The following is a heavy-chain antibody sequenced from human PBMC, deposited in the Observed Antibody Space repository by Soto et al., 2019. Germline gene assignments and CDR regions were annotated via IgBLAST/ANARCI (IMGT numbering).Heavy chain of an antibody. CDR1: GYSFSSIG. CDR3: ARDLDGSGSYYTNY. CDR2: ISPHKDNT. V-gene: IGHV1-18*01. D-gene: IGHD3-10*01. Sequence: QVQLVQSGAEVKKPGASVKVSCKTSGYSFSSIGISWVRQAPGQGLEWMGWISPHKDNTYYAQRLQGRVTMTTDTPASTAYMELRRLRSDDTAVYFCARDLDGSGSYYTNYWGQGTLVTVSS. J-gene: IGHJ4*02.